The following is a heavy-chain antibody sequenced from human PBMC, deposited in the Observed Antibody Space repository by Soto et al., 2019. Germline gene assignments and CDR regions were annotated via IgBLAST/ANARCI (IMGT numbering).Heavy chain of an antibody. Sequence: SDTLSLTCTVSGGSISSYYWSWIRQPPGKGLEWIGYIYYSGSTNYNPSLKSRVTISVDTSKNQFSLKLSSVTAADTAVYYCARSYAGRYCSGGSCYCSYYYYGMDVWCQGTTVTVSS. CDR3: ARSYAGRYCSGGSCYCSYYYYGMDV. CDR2: IYYSGST. J-gene: IGHJ6*02. D-gene: IGHD2-15*01. V-gene: IGHV4-59*01. CDR1: GGSISSYY.